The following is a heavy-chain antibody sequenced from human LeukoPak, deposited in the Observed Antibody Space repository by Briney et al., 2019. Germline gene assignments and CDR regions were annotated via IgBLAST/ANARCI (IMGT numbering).Heavy chain of an antibody. CDR2: ISYDGSNK. Sequence: PGGSLRLSCAASGFTFSSYGMHWVRQAPGKGLEWVTVISYDGSNKYYADSVKGRFTISRDNSKNTLYLQMNSLRAEDTAVYYCARVRSYYYGMDVWGQGTTVTVSS. CDR1: GFTFSSYG. J-gene: IGHJ6*02. V-gene: IGHV3-30*03. CDR3: ARVRSYYYGMDV.